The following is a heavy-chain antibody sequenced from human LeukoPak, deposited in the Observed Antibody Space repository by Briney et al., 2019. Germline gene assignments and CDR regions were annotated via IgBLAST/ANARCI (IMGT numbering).Heavy chain of an antibody. CDR1: GYTFTGYY. CDR2: INPKRGGT. J-gene: IGHJ4*02. V-gene: IGHV1-2*06. CDR3: ARVGYSYGYVMNFDY. D-gene: IGHD5-18*01. Sequence: GASVKVSCKASGYTFTGYYMHWVRQAPGQGLEWMGRINPKRGGTNYAQKLQGRVTMTRDTSNSTAYMELSRLRSDDPAVYYCARVGYSYGYVMNFDYWGQGTLVTVSS.